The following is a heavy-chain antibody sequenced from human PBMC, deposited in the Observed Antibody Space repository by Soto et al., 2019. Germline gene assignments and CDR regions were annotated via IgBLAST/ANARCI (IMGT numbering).Heavy chain of an antibody. CDR1: GGTFSSYA. CDR3: ARRTMVRGVTDYYYYGMDV. V-gene: IGHV1-69*06. J-gene: IGHJ6*02. CDR2: IIPIFGTA. Sequence: SVKVSCKASGGTFSSYAISWVRQAPGQGLEWMGGIIPIFGTANYAQKFQGRVTITADKSTSTAYMELSSLRSEDTAVYYCARRTMVRGVTDYYYYGMDVWGQGTTVTVS. D-gene: IGHD3-10*01.